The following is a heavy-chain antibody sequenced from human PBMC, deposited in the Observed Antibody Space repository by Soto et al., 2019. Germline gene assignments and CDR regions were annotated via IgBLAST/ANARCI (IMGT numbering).Heavy chain of an antibody. J-gene: IGHJ4*02. CDR3: ARLVVVPAAMEVYFDY. CDR2: IYYSGST. V-gene: IGHV4-59*01. D-gene: IGHD2-2*01. CDR1: GGSISSYY. Sequence: SETLSLTCTVSGGSISSYYWSWIRQPPGKGLEWIGYIYYSGSTNYNPSLKSRVTISVDTSKNQFSLKLSSVTAADTAVYYCARLVVVPAAMEVYFDYWGQGTLVTVSS.